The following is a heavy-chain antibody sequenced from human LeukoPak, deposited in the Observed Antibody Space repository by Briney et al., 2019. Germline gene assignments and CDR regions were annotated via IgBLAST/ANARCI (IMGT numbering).Heavy chain of an antibody. CDR3: ASYDYVWGSSGY. CDR2: INHTGST. J-gene: IGHJ4*02. V-gene: IGHV4-34*01. Sequence: PSETLSLTCAVYGGSFSGYYWSWIRQPPGKGLEWIGEINHTGSTNYNPSLKSRVTISLDTSKNQFSLKLSSVTAADTAVYYCASYDYVWGSSGYWGQGTLVTVSS. D-gene: IGHD3-16*01. CDR1: GGSFSGYY.